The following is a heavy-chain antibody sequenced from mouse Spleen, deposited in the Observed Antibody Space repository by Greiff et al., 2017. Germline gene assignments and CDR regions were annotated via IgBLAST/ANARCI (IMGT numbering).Heavy chain of an antibody. CDR3: ARRDGYAMDY. CDR2: ISGGGSYT. D-gene: IGHD2-3*01. V-gene: IGHV5-9-2*01. CDR1: GFTFSSYG. Sequence: EVQGVESGGGLVKPGGSLKLSCAASGFTFSSYGMSWVRQTPEKRLEWVATISGGGSYTYYPDSVKGRFTISRDNAKNNLYLQMSSLRSEDTALYYCARRDGYAMDYWGQGTSVTVSS. J-gene: IGHJ4*01.